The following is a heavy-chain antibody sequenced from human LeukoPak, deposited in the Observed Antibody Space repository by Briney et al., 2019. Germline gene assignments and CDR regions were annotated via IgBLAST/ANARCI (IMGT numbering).Heavy chain of an antibody. CDR3: ARAGWNYLDAFDI. D-gene: IGHD1-7*01. CDR2: INPNSGGT. Sequence: ASLKLSCTASGYTFTGYYMHWVRQAPGQGLEWMGCINPNSGGTNYAQTFQGRVTMTRDTSMSTAYLELSRLRSDDMAVYFCARAGWNYLDAFDIWGQGTMVTVSS. V-gene: IGHV1-2*02. J-gene: IGHJ3*02. CDR1: GYTFTGYY.